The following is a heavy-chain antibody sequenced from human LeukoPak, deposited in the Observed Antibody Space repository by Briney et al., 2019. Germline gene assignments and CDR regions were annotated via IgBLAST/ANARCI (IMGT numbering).Heavy chain of an antibody. Sequence: SETLSLTCTVSGGSISSYYWSWIRQPPGKGLEWIGYIYYSGSTNYNPSLKSRVTISVDTSKNQFSLKLSSVTAADTAVYYCARGGGSYSPRHLFDYWGQGTLVTVSS. V-gene: IGHV4-59*01. J-gene: IGHJ4*02. CDR2: IYYSGST. CDR1: GGSISSYY. CDR3: ARGGGSYSPRHLFDY. D-gene: IGHD1-26*01.